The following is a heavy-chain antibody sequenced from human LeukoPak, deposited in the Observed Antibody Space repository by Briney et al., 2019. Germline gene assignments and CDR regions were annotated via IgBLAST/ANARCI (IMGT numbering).Heavy chain of an antibody. Sequence: GGSLRLSCAASGFIFSTYSMNWVRQAPGKGLEWVSSISSASSFIYYADSLKGRFTISRDNAKNSLYLQMNSLRAEDTAVYYCARAYLQMATNTPSFYWGQGTLVTVSS. CDR2: ISSASSFI. CDR3: ARAYLQMATNTPSFY. CDR1: GFIFSTYS. D-gene: IGHD5-24*01. V-gene: IGHV3-21*01. J-gene: IGHJ4*02.